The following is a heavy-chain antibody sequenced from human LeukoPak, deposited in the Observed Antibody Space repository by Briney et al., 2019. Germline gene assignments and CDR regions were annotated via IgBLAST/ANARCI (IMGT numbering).Heavy chain of an antibody. CDR2: ISGSGGST. D-gene: IGHD2-2*01. J-gene: IGHJ4*02. CDR1: GFTFSSYA. Sequence: GGSLRLSCAASGFTFSSYAMSWVRQAPGKGLEWVSAISGSGGSTYYADSVKGRFTISRDNSKNTLYLQMNSLRAEDTAVYYCAKDGNEYQLLWELSLDYWGQGTLVTVSS. CDR3: AKDGNEYQLLWELSLDY. V-gene: IGHV3-23*01.